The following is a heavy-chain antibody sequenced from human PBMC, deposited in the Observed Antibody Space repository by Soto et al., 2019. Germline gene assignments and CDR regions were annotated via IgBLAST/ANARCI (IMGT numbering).Heavy chain of an antibody. V-gene: IGHV2-5*02. CDR1: GFSLNTSEVG. D-gene: IGHD3-10*01. Sequence: QITLKESGPTLEKPTQTLTLTCTFCGFSLNTSEVGVGWIRQPPGKALEWLALIYWDDDKRYSPSLKSRLTIAKDTSKNQVVLTMTNMDPVDTAAYYCAHSPLSITMLRGVRYGMDVWGQGTTVTVSS. CDR2: IYWDDDK. CDR3: AHSPLSITMLRGVRYGMDV. J-gene: IGHJ6*02.